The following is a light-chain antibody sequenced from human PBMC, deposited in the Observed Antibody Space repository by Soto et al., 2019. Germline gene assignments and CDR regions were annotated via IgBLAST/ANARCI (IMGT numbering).Light chain of an antibody. CDR1: QSVSSY. J-gene: IGKJ4*01. V-gene: IGKV3-11*01. CDR2: DAS. Sequence: EIVLTQSPATLSLSPGERATLSCRASQSVSSYLAWYQQKPGQPPRLLIYDASNRATGIPPRFSGSGSGTEFTLTISSLEPEDFAVYYCQLYGSSPIFGGGTKVEIK. CDR3: QLYGSSPI.